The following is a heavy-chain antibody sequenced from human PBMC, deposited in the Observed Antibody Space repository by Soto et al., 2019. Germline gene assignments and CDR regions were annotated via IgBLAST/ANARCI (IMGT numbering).Heavy chain of an antibody. D-gene: IGHD6-19*01. V-gene: IGHV1-18*01. Sequence: ASVKVSCKASDYTFTNYGISWVRQAPGQGLEWMGWISGYNGNANYAQRLQDRVTMTTDTSTSTAYMELRSLRSDDTAVYYCARDEGWRDSFDIWGQGTMVTVSS. CDR2: ISGYNGNA. CDR1: DYTFTNYG. J-gene: IGHJ3*02. CDR3: ARDEGWRDSFDI.